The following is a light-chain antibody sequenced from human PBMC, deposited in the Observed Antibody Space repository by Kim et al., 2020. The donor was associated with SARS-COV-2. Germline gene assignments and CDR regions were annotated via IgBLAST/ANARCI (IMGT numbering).Light chain of an antibody. CDR1: ESVSSN. CDR2: GAS. J-gene: IGKJ2*01. Sequence: EIVMTQSPATLSVSPGERVTLSCRASESVSSNLAWYQQKPGQAPRLLIYGASTMATGIPASFSGSGSGTEFTLTISSLHSEDFAVYYCQQYNNWPYTFGQGTKLEI. V-gene: IGKV3-15*01. CDR3: QQYNNWPYT.